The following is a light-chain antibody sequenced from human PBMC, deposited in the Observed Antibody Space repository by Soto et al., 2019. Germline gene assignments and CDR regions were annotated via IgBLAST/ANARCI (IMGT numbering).Light chain of an antibody. CDR2: DAS. Sequence: DIQMTQSPSTLSASVGDRVTITCRASQSISSWLAWYQQKPGKAPKLLIYDASSLESGVPSRFSGSGSGTEFTLTIRSLQPDDFATYYCQQYNSYSATFGGGTKVEIK. CDR3: QQYNSYSAT. J-gene: IGKJ4*01. CDR1: QSISSW. V-gene: IGKV1-5*01.